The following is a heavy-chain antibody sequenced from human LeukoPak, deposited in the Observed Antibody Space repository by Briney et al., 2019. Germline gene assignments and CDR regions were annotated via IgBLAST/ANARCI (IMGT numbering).Heavy chain of an antibody. Sequence: GGSLRLSCAASGFTFSSYWMSWVRQAPGKGLEWVANIKQDGSEKYYVDSVKGRFTISRDNAKNSLYPQMNSLRAEDTAVYYCARDSGPYLIDYWGQGTLVTVSS. V-gene: IGHV3-7*01. CDR3: ARDSGPYLIDY. D-gene: IGHD2-2*01. CDR1: GFTFSSYW. J-gene: IGHJ4*02. CDR2: IKQDGSEK.